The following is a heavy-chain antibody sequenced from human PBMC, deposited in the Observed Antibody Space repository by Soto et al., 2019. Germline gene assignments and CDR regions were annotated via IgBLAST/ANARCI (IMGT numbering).Heavy chain of an antibody. J-gene: IGHJ4*02. CDR3: ATRYSYVRF. CDR1: GYAFTGYY. V-gene: IGHV1-2*02. CDR2: INPNSGDT. D-gene: IGHD5-18*01. Sequence: ASVKVSCKSSGYAFTGYYIHWVRQAPGQGLEWMGWINPNSGDTNYAQKFQGRVTMTRDTSFSTAYMELSSLRSDDTAVYYCATRYSYVRFWGQGTLVTV.